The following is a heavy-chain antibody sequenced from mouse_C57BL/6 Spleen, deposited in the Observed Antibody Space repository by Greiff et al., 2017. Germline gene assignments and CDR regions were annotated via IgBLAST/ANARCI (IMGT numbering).Heavy chain of an antibody. CDR2: IDPSDSYT. J-gene: IGHJ2*01. D-gene: IGHD4-1*01. CDR1: GYTFTSYW. V-gene: IGHV1-69*01. Sequence: QVHVKQPGAELVMPGASVKLSCKASGYTFTSYWMHWVKQRPGQGLEWIGEIDPSDSYTNYNQKFKGKSTLTVDKSSSTAYMQLSSLTSEDSAVYYCARGANWAHFDYWGQGTTLTVSS. CDR3: ARGANWAHFDY.